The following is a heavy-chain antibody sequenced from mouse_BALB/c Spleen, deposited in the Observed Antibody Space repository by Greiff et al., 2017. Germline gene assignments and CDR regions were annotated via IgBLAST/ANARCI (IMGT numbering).Heavy chain of an antibody. V-gene: IGHV5-17*02. CDR1: GFTFSSFG. J-gene: IGHJ4*01. CDR3: ARRTVVARDYAMDY. Sequence: EVQGVESGGGLVQPGGSRKLSCAASGFTFSSFGMHWVRQAPEKGLEWVAYISSGSSTIYYADTVKGRFTISRDNPKNTLFLQMTSLRSEDTAMYYCARRTVVARDYAMDYWGQGTSVTVSS. CDR2: ISSGSSTI. D-gene: IGHD1-1*01.